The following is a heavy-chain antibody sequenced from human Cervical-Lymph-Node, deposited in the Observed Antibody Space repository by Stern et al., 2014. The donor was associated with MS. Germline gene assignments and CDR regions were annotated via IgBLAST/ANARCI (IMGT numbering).Heavy chain of an antibody. J-gene: IGHJ4*02. Sequence: MQLVESGSEVKKPGSSVKVSCKPSGDTFSSYALSWVRQAPGQGLEWVGGLIPFFGATRYGQKFQGRVTITPEESTDTAFMELSNLTSDDTAVYYCALRRSYYVYWGQGTLITVSS. CDR2: LIPFFGAT. V-gene: IGHV1-69*01. D-gene: IGHD4-11*01. CDR1: GDTFSSYA. CDR3: ALRRSYYVY.